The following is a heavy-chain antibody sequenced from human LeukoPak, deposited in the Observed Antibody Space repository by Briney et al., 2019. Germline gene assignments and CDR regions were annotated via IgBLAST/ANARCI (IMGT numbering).Heavy chain of an antibody. CDR3: ARVKGSYFDY. V-gene: IGHV3-48*01. CDR2: ISPSGGNI. D-gene: IGHD6-6*01. J-gene: IGHJ4*02. CDR1: EFTFRFYS. Sequence: GGSLRLSCEGSEFTFRFYSLTWVRQAPGKGLEWISYISPSGGNIYYADSVKGRFTVSRDKAQNSLYLQMNSLRVEDTALYYCARVKGSYFDYWGQGSLVTVSS.